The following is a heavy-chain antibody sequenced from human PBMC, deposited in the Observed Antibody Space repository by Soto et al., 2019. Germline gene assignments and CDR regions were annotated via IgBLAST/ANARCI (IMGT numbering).Heavy chain of an antibody. D-gene: IGHD1-26*01. CDR1: GFTFKTYG. CDR2: ISYDGSYQ. V-gene: IGHV3-30*18. Sequence: QAQLVESGGGEVQPGRSLRLSCAPSGFTFKTYGMHWFRQAPGKGLEGVAVISYDGSYQYYSDSVKGRFTISRDNSKNTLNLQMNSLRVEDSAMYYCAQDGRSGSVTRPDHWGQGTLVTVSS. CDR3: AQDGRSGSVTRPDH. J-gene: IGHJ4*02.